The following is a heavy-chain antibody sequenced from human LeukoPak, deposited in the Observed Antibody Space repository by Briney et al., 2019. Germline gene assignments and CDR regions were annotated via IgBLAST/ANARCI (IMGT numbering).Heavy chain of an antibody. Sequence: GGSLRLSCAASGFTFSSYWMSWVRQAPGKGLEWVANIKQDGSEKYYVDSVKGRFTISRDNAKNSLYLQMNSLRAEDTAVYYCARDPLYYYDSSGSFDYWGQGTLVTVSS. D-gene: IGHD3-22*01. CDR3: ARDPLYYYDSSGSFDY. CDR2: IKQDGSEK. V-gene: IGHV3-7*01. J-gene: IGHJ4*02. CDR1: GFTFSSYW.